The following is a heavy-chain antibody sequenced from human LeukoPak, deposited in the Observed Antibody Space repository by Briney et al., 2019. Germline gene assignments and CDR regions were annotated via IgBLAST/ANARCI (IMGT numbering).Heavy chain of an antibody. D-gene: IGHD4-23*01. J-gene: IGHJ4*02. CDR1: GYTFTSYA. CDR2: ISTYSGNT. CDR3: ARESYGGVDY. V-gene: IGHV1-18*01. Sequence: ASVKVSCKPSGYTFTSYALSWVRQAPGQGLEWMGWISTYSGNTNYAQKLQGRVTMTTDTSTSTAYMELRSLRSDDAAVYYCARESYGGVDYWGQGTLVTVSS.